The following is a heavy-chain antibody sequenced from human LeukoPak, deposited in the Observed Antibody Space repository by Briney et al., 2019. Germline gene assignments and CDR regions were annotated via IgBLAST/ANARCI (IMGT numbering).Heavy chain of an antibody. Sequence: ASVKVSCKASGYTFTGYYMHWVRQAPGQGLEWMGWINPNSGGTNYAQKFQDRVSMTRDTSISTAYMQLSRLTSDDTAVYYCARDVTMIVVALTYWGQGTLVTVSS. D-gene: IGHD3-22*01. CDR2: INPNSGGT. CDR1: GYTFTGYY. J-gene: IGHJ4*02. CDR3: ARDVTMIVVALTY. V-gene: IGHV1-2*02.